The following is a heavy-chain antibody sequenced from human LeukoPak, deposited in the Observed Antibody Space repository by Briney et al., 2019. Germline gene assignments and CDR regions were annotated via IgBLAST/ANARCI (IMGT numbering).Heavy chain of an antibody. CDR1: GGSINNDGYY. J-gene: IGHJ3*02. CDR3: AREGDYGDFDAFDM. D-gene: IGHD4-17*01. CDR2: IYSSGTT. V-gene: IGHV4-61*02. Sequence: PSETLSLTCTVSGGSINNDGYYWGWIRPSAGKGLEWLGRIYSSGTTNYNPSLKRRVTLSVDTSKNQFSLNLTPVTAADTAVYYCAREGDYGDFDAFDMWGQGTVVTVSS.